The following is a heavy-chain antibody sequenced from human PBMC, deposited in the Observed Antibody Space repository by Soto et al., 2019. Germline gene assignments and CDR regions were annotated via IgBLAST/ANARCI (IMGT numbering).Heavy chain of an antibody. CDR2: ISYSGST. D-gene: IGHD2-21*01. J-gene: IGHJ4*02. Sequence: PSETLSLTCTVSGGSISSYYWGWIRQPPGKGLEWIGSISYSGSTYYNPSLKSRVTISIDTSKNQFSLKLSSVTAPDTAVYYCARHQFCGNFRGPFDYWGQGTLVTVSS. CDR3: ARHQFCGNFRGPFDY. CDR1: GGSISSYY. V-gene: IGHV4-39*01.